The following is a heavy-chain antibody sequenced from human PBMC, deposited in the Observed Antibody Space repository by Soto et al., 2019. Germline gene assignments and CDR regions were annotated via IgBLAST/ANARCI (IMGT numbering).Heavy chain of an antibody. D-gene: IGHD1-1*01. CDR1: GGTFGTYA. V-gene: IGHV1-69*06. Sequence: VQLVQSGAEVKKPGSSVKVSCEVSGGTFGTYAFTWVRQAPGQGLEWMGGITPIYGSPYYAQKFQDRVTITADKSTTTIYMELSALVSEDTAVYFCVRDRRDWEPPGWFDPWGQGTLVTVSS. CDR3: VRDRRDWEPPGWFDP. CDR2: ITPIYGSP. J-gene: IGHJ5*02.